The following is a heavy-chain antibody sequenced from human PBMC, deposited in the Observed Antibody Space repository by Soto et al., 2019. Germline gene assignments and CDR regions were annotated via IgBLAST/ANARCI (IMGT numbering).Heavy chain of an antibody. V-gene: IGHV3-23*01. CDR3: SKESDYSNYHRTLFDY. CDR1: GFPFQSYA. Sequence: GGSLRLSCAASGFPFQSYAMNWVRQAPGRGLEWVSGITGTGSATYYADSVKGRLTISRDNSKNTVYLQMNNLRAEDTAIYHCSKESDYSNYHRTLFDYWGQGTLVTVSS. J-gene: IGHJ4*02. D-gene: IGHD4-4*01. CDR2: ITGTGSAT.